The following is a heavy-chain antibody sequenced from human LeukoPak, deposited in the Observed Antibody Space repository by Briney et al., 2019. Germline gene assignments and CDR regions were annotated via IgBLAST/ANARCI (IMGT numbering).Heavy chain of an antibody. CDR3: ARAPWYGGNPSGAFDI. J-gene: IGHJ3*02. Sequence: ASVKVSCNASGYTFTNYYMHWVRQAAGQGLEWMGIINPSGGRTSYAQKFQGRLIMTRDTSTSTVYMELSSLRSEDTAVYYCARAPWYGGNPSGAFDIWGQGTMVTVSS. V-gene: IGHV1-46*01. D-gene: IGHD4/OR15-4a*01. CDR2: INPSGGRT. CDR1: GYTFTNYY.